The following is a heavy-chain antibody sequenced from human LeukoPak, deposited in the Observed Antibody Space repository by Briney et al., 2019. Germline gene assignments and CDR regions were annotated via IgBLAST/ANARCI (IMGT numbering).Heavy chain of an antibody. V-gene: IGHV1-8*02. CDR3: ARSHYVWGSYRYSPAGY. D-gene: IGHD3-16*02. CDR2: MNPNSGNT. J-gene: IGHJ4*02. Sequence: ASVKVSCKASGGTFISYAISWVRQAPGQGLEWMGWMNPNSGNTGYAQKFQGRVTMTRNTSISTAYMELSSMRSEDTDVYYCARSHYVWGSYRYSPAGYWGQGTLVTVSS. CDR1: GGTFISYA.